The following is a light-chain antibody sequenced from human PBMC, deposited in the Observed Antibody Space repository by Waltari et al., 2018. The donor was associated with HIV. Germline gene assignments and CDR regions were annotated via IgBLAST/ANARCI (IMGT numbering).Light chain of an antibody. V-gene: IGLV3-21*04. CDR3: QVWDRGSDHYV. Sequence: SYVLTQPPSVSVAPGKTARLSCDGENTGSKSVHWYKQKPGMAPVVGMYYDSDRPPGIPERFSGSKSGNTATLTISRVEAGDEADYYCQVWDRGSDHYVFGTGTKVTVV. J-gene: IGLJ1*01. CDR2: YDS. CDR1: NTGSKS.